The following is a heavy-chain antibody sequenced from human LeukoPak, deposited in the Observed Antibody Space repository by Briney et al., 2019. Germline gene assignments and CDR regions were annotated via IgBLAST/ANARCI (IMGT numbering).Heavy chain of an antibody. V-gene: IGHV4-59*08. CDR1: GGSISSYY. Sequence: SETLSLTCTVSGGSISSYYWSWIRQPPGKRLEWIGYIYHSESTNYNSSLRSRVTISVDTSKNQFSLKLSSVTAADTAVYYCARHAAFAEYQSHLTHFDYWGQGTLVTVSS. CDR3: ARHAAFAEYQSHLTHFDY. CDR2: IYHSEST. D-gene: IGHD2-2*01. J-gene: IGHJ4*02.